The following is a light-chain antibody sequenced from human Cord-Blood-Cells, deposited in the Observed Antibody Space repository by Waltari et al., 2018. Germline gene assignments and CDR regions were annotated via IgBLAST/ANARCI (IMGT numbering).Light chain of an antibody. CDR3: SSYAGSNKRV. CDR2: EVS. J-gene: IGLJ3*02. CDR1: SSDVGGYTY. Sequence: QSALTQPPSASGSPGQSVNISCPGTSSDVGGYTYVSWYQQHPGKAPKLMIDEVSKRPSGVPDRFSGSKSGNTASLTVSGLQAEDEADYYCSSYAGSNKRVFGGGTKLTVL. V-gene: IGLV2-8*01.